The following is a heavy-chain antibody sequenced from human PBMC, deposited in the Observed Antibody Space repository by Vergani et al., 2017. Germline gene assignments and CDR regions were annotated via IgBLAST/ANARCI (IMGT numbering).Heavy chain of an antibody. CDR2: NYYSGST. J-gene: IGHJ4*02. V-gene: IGHV4-39*01. CDR3: ARGGGPSIQLWLRLFDY. Sequence: QVQLQESGPGLVKPSQTLSLTCTVSGGSISSSSYYWGWIRQPPGKGLEWIGSNYYSGSTYYNPSLKSRVTISVATSKNQFSLKLSSVTAADTAVYYCARGGGPSIQLWLRLFDYWGQGTLVTVSS. CDR1: GGSISSSSYY. D-gene: IGHD5-18*01.